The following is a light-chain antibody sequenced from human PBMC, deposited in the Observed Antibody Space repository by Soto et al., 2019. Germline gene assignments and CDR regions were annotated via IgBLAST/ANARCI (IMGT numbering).Light chain of an antibody. V-gene: IGKV1-39*01. J-gene: IGKJ1*01. CDR3: QESDNTS. CDR1: QSISRF. Sequence: DIQMTQSPPSLSASVGDRVTITCRASQSISRFLNWYQHRPGKAPKLLIFAASNLQSGVPPRFSGSGSGTDFTLTISSLQPEDFATYYCQESDNTSFGQGTKVDIK. CDR2: AAS.